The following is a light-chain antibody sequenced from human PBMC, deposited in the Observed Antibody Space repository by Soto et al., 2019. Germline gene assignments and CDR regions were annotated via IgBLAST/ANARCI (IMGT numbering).Light chain of an antibody. CDR2: EDI. CDR3: CSYAGGTSVV. CDR1: SSDVGSYNL. Sequence: QSALTQPASVSGSPGQSITISCTGSSSDVGSYNLVSWYQQHPGKAPKLIIYEDIERPSGVSNRFSGAKSGNTASLTISGLQTEDEADYYCCSYAGGTSVVFGGGTKLTV. J-gene: IGLJ2*01. V-gene: IGLV2-23*01.